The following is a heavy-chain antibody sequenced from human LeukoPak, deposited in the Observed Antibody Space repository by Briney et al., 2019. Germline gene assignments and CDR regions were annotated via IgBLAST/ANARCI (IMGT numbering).Heavy chain of an antibody. CDR1: GFTFSSYW. Sequence: GGSLRLSCAASGFTFSSYWMSWVRQAPGKGLEWVANIKEDGSETYYVDSVKGRFTISRDNAKNSLYLQMDSLRADDTAVYYCARDLSYSSSSGGSFAYWGQGTLVTVSS. J-gene: IGHJ4*02. D-gene: IGHD6-6*01. CDR3: ARDLSYSSSSGGSFAY. V-gene: IGHV3-7*05. CDR2: IKEDGSET.